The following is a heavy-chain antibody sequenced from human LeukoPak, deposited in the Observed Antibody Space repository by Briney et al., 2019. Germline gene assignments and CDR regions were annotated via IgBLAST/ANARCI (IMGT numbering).Heavy chain of an antibody. CDR3: AMSGYYDSSGHFDY. J-gene: IGHJ4*02. CDR2: IDHTGTT. V-gene: IGHV4-59*01. Sequence: SETLSLTCSVSDGSITIYYWTWIRQPPGKGLEWIGYIDHTGTTNYNPSLNSRVTISRDTSKNHFSLQLSSVTAADTAVYYCAMSGYYDSSGHFDYWGQGTLVTVSS. CDR1: DGSITIYY. D-gene: IGHD3-22*01.